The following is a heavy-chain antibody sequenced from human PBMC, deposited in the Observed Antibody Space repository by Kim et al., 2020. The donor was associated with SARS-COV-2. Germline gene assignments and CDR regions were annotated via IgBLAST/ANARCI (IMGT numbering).Heavy chain of an antibody. J-gene: IGHJ6*02. V-gene: IGHV7-4-1*02. CDR3: ARVRMITFGGVIAYPDYYYGMDV. CDR1: GYTFTSYA. D-gene: IGHD3-16*02. CDR2: INTNTGNP. Sequence: ASVKVSCKASGYTFTSYAMNWVRQAPGQGLEWMGWINTNTGNPTYAQGFTGRFVFSLDTSVSTAYLQISSLKAEDTAVYYCARVRMITFGGVIAYPDYYYGMDVWGQGTTVTVSS.